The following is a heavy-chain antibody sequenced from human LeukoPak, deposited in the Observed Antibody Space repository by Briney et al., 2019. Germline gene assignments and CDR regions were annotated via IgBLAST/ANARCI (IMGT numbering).Heavy chain of an antibody. CDR3: ARAELYYYYMDV. J-gene: IGHJ6*03. CDR2: ISGSGGRP. V-gene: IGHV3-23*01. D-gene: IGHD1-26*01. Sequence: GGSLRLSCAASGFTVSSNYMSWVRQAPGKGLEWVSAISGSGGRPYYADSVKGRFTISRDNSKNTLYLQMNSLRAEDTAVYYCARAELYYYYMDVWGKGTTVTVSS. CDR1: GFTVSSNY.